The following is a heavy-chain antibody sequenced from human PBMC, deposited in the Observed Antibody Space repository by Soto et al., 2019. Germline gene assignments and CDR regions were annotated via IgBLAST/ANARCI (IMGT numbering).Heavy chain of an antibody. CDR2: IYYTGAT. Sequence: TSETLSLTCTVSGGSSGAYFWNWVRQPPGKGLEWIGNIYYTGATSYNPSLESRVTISLDTSKNQFSLRLSSVTAADTAVYYCARPSVPATRGPLDYWGQGALVTVS. CDR1: GGSSGAYF. D-gene: IGHD6-19*01. CDR3: ARPSVPATRGPLDY. J-gene: IGHJ4*02. V-gene: IGHV4-59*01.